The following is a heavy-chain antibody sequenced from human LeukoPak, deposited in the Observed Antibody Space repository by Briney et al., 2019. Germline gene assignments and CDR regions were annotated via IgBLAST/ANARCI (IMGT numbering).Heavy chain of an antibody. CDR2: IYYSGST. CDR1: GGSISSYY. J-gene: IGHJ3*02. Sequence: SETLSLTCTVSGGSISSYYWGWIRQPPGKGLEWIGSIYYSGSTYYNPSLKSRVTISVDTSKNQFSLKLSSVTAADTAVYYCARGDIVAVPAAGAFDIWGQGTMVTVSS. D-gene: IGHD2-2*01. CDR3: ARGDIVAVPAAGAFDI. V-gene: IGHV4-39*01.